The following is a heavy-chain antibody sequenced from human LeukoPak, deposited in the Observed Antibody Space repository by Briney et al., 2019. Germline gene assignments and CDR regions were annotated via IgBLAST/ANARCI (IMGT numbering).Heavy chain of an antibody. V-gene: IGHV3-30*18. CDR2: ISYDGSNK. CDR1: GFTFSSYG. D-gene: IGHD3-10*01. J-gene: IGHJ4*02. CDR3: AKDPHYYGSGNYYNGPFDY. Sequence: GGSLRLSCAASGFTFSSYGMHWVRQAPGKGLEWVAVISYDGSNKYYAASVKGRFTISRDNSKNTLYLQMNSLRAEDTAVYYCAKDPHYYGSGNYYNGPFDYWGQGTLVTVSA.